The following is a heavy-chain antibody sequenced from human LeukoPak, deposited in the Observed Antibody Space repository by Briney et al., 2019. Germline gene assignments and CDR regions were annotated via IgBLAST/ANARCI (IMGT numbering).Heavy chain of an antibody. CDR3: AREAYYYDSSGYFS. J-gene: IGHJ4*02. D-gene: IGHD3-22*01. V-gene: IGHV4-34*01. CDR2: INHSGST. CDR1: GGSFSGYY. Sequence: SETLSLTCAVYGGSFSGYYWSWIRQPPGKGLEWIGEINHSGSTNYNPSLKSRVTISVDTSKSQFSLKLSSVTAADTAAYYCAREAYYYDSSGYFSWGQGTLVTVSS.